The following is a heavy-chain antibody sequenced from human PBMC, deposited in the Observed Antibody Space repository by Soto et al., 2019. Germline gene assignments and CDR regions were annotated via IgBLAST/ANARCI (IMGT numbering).Heavy chain of an antibody. CDR2: IKQDGSEK. CDR1: GFTFSDYW. V-gene: IGHV3-7*04. J-gene: IGHJ4*02. CDR3: ARDGATVTNRIGGSNY. Sequence: EVQLVESGGGLVQPGGSLRLSCAASGFTFSDYWMSWVRQAPGKGLEWVANIKQDGSEKYYVDSVKGRFTISRDNAKNSLYLQMNSLRAEDTAVYYCARDGATVTNRIGGSNYWGQGTLVTVSS. D-gene: IGHD4-17*01.